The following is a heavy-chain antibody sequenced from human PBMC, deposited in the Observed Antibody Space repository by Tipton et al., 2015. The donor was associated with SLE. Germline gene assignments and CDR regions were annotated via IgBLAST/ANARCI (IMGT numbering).Heavy chain of an antibody. CDR1: GGSISSHY. CDR3: ARRSWSDAFDI. D-gene: IGHD6-13*01. Sequence: TLSLTCTVSGGSISSHYWSWIRQPPGKGLEWIAYIYYTGSTGSTNYNPSLASRVTMSVDTSKNQFSLKLNSVTAADTAVYYCARRSWSDAFDIWGQGTMVTVSS. CDR2: IYYTGST. J-gene: IGHJ3*02. V-gene: IGHV4-59*11.